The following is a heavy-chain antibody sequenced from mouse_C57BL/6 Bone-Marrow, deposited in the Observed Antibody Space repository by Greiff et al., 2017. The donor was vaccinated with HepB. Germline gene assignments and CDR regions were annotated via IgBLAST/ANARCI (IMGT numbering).Heavy chain of an antibody. CDR2: IFPGSGST. D-gene: IGHD1-1*01. CDR3: ARRKGGIYNYGKGYFDV. J-gene: IGHJ1*03. V-gene: IGHV1-9*01. CDR1: GYTFTGYW. Sequence: VQLQQSGAELMKPGASVKLSCKATGYTFTGYWIEWVKQRPGHGLEWIGEIFPGSGSTNYNEKFKGKATFTVDTYSNTAYMQLSSLTTEDSAINYYARRKGGIYNYGKGYFDVWGTGTTVTVSS.